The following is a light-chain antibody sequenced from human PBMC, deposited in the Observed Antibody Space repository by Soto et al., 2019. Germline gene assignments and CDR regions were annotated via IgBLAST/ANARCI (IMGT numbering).Light chain of an antibody. CDR1: RSNIGRNY. CDR2: END. V-gene: IGLV1-51*02. CDR3: GAWDAGLNAGV. Sequence: QSVLTQPPSVSAAPGQKVTISCSGGRSNIGRNYVSWFQQFPGTAPKLLIYENDKRPSGIPDRFSGSKSATSATLGIAGLQTEDEADYYCGAWDAGLNAGVFGGGTKLTVL. J-gene: IGLJ3*02.